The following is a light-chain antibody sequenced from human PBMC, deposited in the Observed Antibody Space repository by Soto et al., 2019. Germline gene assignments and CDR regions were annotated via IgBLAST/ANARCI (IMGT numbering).Light chain of an antibody. CDR3: CSYTRSGTLS. J-gene: IGLJ1*01. Sequence: QSVLTQPASVSGSPGQSITISCVGTSSEIGDYNYVSWYQQHPGKVPKVIIYDVSNRPSGVSYRFSGTKSGNTASLTVSGLQAEDEADYYCCSYTRSGTLSFGTGTKVTVL. CDR2: DVS. V-gene: IGLV2-14*01. CDR1: SSEIGDYNY.